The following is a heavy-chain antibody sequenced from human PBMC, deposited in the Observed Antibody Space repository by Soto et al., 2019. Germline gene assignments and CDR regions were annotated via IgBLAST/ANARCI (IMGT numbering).Heavy chain of an antibody. V-gene: IGHV1-18*01. D-gene: IGHD2-2*01. J-gene: IGHJ6*02. CDR3: ARDRQDIVVVPAAPREDFGHYYYYYGMDV. Sequence: GASVKVSCKASGYTFTSYGISWVRQAPGQGLEWMGWISAYNGHTNYAQKLQGRVTMTTDTSTSTAYMELRSLRSDDTAVYYCARDRQDIVVVPAAPREDFGHYYYYYGMDVWGQGTTVTVSS. CDR1: GYTFTSYG. CDR2: ISAYNGHT.